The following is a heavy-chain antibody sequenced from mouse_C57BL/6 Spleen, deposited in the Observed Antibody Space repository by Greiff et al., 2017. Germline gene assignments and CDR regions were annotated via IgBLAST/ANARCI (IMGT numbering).Heavy chain of an antibody. D-gene: IGHD1-1*01. J-gene: IGHJ4*01. Sequence: EVKVVESEGGLVQPGSSMKLSCTASGFTFSDYYMAWVRQVPEKGLEWVANINYDGSSTYYLDSLKSRFIISRDNAKNILYLQMSSLKSEDTATYYCARDYGSGCGETYYAMDYWGQGTSVTVSS. CDR3: ARDYGSGCGETYYAMDY. CDR2: INYDGSST. V-gene: IGHV5-16*01. CDR1: GFTFSDYY.